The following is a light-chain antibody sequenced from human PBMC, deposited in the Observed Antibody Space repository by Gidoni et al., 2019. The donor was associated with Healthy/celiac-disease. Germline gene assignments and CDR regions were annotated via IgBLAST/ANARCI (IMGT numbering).Light chain of an antibody. V-gene: IGKV1-5*03. CDR1: QSSSSW. CDR3: QQYNSYSRT. CDR2: KAS. J-gene: IGKJ1*01. Sequence: DIQMTQSPSTLSASVGDRVTITCRASQSSSSWLAWYQQKPGKAPKLLIDKASSLESGVPSRFSGSGSGTEFTLTISSLQPDDFATYYCQQYNSYSRTFGQGTKVEIK.